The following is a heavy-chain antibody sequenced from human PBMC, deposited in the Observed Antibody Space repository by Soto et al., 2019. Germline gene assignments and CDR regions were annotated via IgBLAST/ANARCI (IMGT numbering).Heavy chain of an antibody. CDR3: ARVAVGSGSYYHWLDP. V-gene: IGHV1-46*03. J-gene: IGHJ5*02. CDR2: INPSGGST. CDR1: GYTFTSYY. Sequence: QVQLLQSGAEVKKPGASVKVSCKASGYTFTSYYMHWVRQAPGQGLEWMGIINPSGGSTSYAQKFQRRVAMTRDTSTSTVYLELSSLRSEDTAVYYCARVAVGSGSYYHWLDPWGQGTLVNVSS. D-gene: IGHD3-10*01.